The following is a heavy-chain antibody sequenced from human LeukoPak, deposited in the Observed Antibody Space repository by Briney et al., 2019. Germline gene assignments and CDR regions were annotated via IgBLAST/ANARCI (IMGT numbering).Heavy chain of an antibody. D-gene: IGHD3-10*01. Sequence: GGSLRLSCAASGFTFSSYAMSWVRQAPGRGLEWVSAISVSGGSTYYADSVKGRFTISRDNSKNTLYLQMNSLRAEDTAVYYCARGGYGSGSHNWYFDLWGRGTLVTVSS. V-gene: IGHV3-23*01. CDR2: ISVSGGST. CDR3: ARGGYGSGSHNWYFDL. J-gene: IGHJ2*01. CDR1: GFTFSSYA.